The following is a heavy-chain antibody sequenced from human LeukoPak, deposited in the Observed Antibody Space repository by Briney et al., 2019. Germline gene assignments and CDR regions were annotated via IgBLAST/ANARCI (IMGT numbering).Heavy chain of an antibody. CDR2: INHSGST. V-gene: IGHV4-39*07. Sequence: PSETLSLTCTVSGGSVSSGSYYWSWIRQPPGKGLEWIGEINHSGSTNYNPSLKSRVTISVDTSKNQFSLKLSSVTAADTAVYYCASTFWSGYYTYDYWGQGTLVTVSS. CDR1: GGSVSSGSYY. D-gene: IGHD3-3*01. CDR3: ASTFWSGYYTYDY. J-gene: IGHJ4*02.